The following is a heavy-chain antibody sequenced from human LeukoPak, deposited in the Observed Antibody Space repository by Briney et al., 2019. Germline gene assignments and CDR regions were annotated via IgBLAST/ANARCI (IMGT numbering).Heavy chain of an antibody. CDR2: IIPIFGTA. CDR1: GGTFSSYA. D-gene: IGHD2-2*01. Sequence: ASVKVSCKASGGTFSSYAIRWVRQAPGQGLEWMGGIIPIFGTANYAQKFQGRVTITADKSTSTAYMELSSLRSEDTAVYYCARGSGTSPYYYYYGMDVWGKGTTVTVSS. J-gene: IGHJ6*04. CDR3: ARGSGTSPYYYYYGMDV. V-gene: IGHV1-69*06.